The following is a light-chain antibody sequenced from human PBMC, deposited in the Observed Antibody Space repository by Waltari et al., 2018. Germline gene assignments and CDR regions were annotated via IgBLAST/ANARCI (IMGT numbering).Light chain of an antibody. Sequence: IVMTQTPLSLPVTPGQPASFSCKSSQSILDSDGKTHLSWYLHRPGQPPQGLIYGVSNRFSGVPDRFSGSGSGTEFTLTISRVEAEYVGVYYCLQSNNIPWTFGQGTKVEV. CDR3: LQSNNIPWT. V-gene: IGKV2D-29*01. CDR1: QSILDSDGKTH. J-gene: IGKJ1*01. CDR2: GVS.